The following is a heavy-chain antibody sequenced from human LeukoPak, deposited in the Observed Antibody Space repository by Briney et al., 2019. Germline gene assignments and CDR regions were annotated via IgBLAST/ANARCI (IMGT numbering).Heavy chain of an antibody. CDR1: GLSFSSYG. J-gene: IGHJ6*02. V-gene: IGHV3-30*18. CDR2: ISYDGSNK. Sequence: GGSLRLSCAASGLSFSSYGMHWVRQAPGKGLEWVAVISYDGSNKYYADSVKGRFTISRDNSKNTLYLQMNSLGAEDTAVYYCAKEYCSSTSCLSYYYYYYGMDVWGQGTTVTVSS. D-gene: IGHD2-2*01. CDR3: AKEYCSSTSCLSYYYYYYGMDV.